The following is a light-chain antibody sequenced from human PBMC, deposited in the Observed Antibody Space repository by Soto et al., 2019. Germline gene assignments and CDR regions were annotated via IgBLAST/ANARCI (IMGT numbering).Light chain of an antibody. CDR3: SSHTSSGTLV. CDR2: EVS. V-gene: IGLV2-14*01. CDR1: SSDVGGSKY. J-gene: IGLJ3*02. Sequence: QSALTQPASVSASPGQSITISCSGTSSDVGGSKYVSWYQQYAGKAPKLMIYEVSNRPSGVSNRFSASKSGNTASLTISGLRAEDEADYYCSSHTSSGTLVFGGGTQVTVL.